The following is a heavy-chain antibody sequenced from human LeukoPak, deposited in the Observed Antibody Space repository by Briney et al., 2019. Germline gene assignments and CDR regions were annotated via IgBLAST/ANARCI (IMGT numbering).Heavy chain of an antibody. V-gene: IGHV3-23*01. D-gene: IGHD3-16*01. CDR2: ISESGGAT. CDR3: ATVGFGWVAFEY. CDR1: GFMFSHSA. J-gene: IGHJ4*02. Sequence: PGGSLRLSCAASGFMFSHSAMTWVRQTPGKGLEWVSGISESGGATYYAGSAKGRFTISRDNSKNTLYLQMNSLRSDDTAVYYCATVGFGWVAFEYWGQGALVTVSS.